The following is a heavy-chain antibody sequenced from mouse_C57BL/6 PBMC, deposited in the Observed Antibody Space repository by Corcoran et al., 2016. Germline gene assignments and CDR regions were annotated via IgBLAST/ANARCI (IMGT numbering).Heavy chain of an antibody. V-gene: IGHV1-19*01. D-gene: IGHD2-4*01. J-gene: IGHJ1*03. CDR2: INPYNGGT. CDR3: AIYYDYDWYFDV. CDR1: GYTFTDYY. Sequence: EVQLQQSGPVLVKPGASVKMSCKASGYTFTDYYMNWVKQSHGKSLEWIGVINPYNGGTSYNQKFKGKATLTVDKSSSTAYMELNSLTSEDSAVYYCAIYYDYDWYFDVWGTGTTVTVSS.